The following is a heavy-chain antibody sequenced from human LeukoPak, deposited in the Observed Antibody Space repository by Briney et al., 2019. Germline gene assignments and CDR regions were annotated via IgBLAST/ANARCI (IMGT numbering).Heavy chain of an antibody. CDR3: ARQSLSSSGNWFDP. Sequence: SETLSLTCTVSGGSISSSSYYWGWIRQPPGKGLEWIGYIYTSGSTNYNPSLKSRVTISVDTSKNQFSLKLSSVTAADTAVYYCARQSLSSSGNWFDPWGQGTLVTVSS. D-gene: IGHD6-6*01. CDR1: GGSISSSSYY. V-gene: IGHV4-61*05. J-gene: IGHJ5*02. CDR2: IYTSGST.